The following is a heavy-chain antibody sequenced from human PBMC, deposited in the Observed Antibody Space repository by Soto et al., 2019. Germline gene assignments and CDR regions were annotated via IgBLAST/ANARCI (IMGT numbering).Heavy chain of an antibody. V-gene: IGHV3-30*18. J-gene: IGHJ4*02. CDR2: ISYDGSNK. CDR3: AKETVEYYFDY. Sequence: GGSLRLSCAPSGFTFSTYGMHWVRQAPGKGLEWVAVISYDGSNKFYADSVKGRFTISRDNSQNTLYLQMNSLRGEDTAVYYCAKETVEYYFDYWGQGTLVTVSS. CDR1: GFTFSTYG. D-gene: IGHD3-3*01.